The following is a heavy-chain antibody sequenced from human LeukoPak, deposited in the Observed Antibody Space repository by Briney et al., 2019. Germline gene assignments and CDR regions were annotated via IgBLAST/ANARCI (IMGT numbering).Heavy chain of an antibody. CDR3: ARGQLLFLYFDY. Sequence: SETLSLTCTVSGGSISSGSYYWSWIRQPAGKGLEWIGRIYTSGSTNYNPSLKSRVTISVDTSKNQFSLKLSSVTAADTAVYYCARGQLLFLYFDYWGQGTLVTVSS. J-gene: IGHJ4*02. V-gene: IGHV4-61*02. D-gene: IGHD2-2*01. CDR1: GGSISSGSYY. CDR2: IYTSGST.